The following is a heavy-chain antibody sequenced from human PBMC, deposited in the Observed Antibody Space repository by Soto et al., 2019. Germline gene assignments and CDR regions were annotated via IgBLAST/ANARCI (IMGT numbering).Heavy chain of an antibody. CDR3: ARLNYYDSSGYYFGADYYYGMDV. V-gene: IGHV5-51*01. Sequence: HGEALKISCKGSGYSFTSYWIGWVRQMPGKGLEWMGIIYPGDSDTRYSPSFQGQVTISADKSISTAYLQWSSLKASDTAMYYCARLNYYDSSGYYFGADYYYGMDVWGQGTTVTVPS. CDR2: IYPGDSDT. CDR1: GYSFTSYW. D-gene: IGHD3-22*01. J-gene: IGHJ6*02.